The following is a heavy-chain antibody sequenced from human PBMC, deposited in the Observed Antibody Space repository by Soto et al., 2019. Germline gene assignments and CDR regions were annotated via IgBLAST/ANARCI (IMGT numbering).Heavy chain of an antibody. CDR1: GFTFSSYS. V-gene: IGHV3-21*01. CDR2: ISSSSSYI. J-gene: IGHJ4*02. CDR3: ARVGSGGYFDY. D-gene: IGHD3-16*01. Sequence: GGSLRLSCAASGFTFSSYSMNWVRQAPGKGLEWVSSISSSSSYIYYADSVKGRFTISRDNAKNSLFLQMNSLRAEDTAVYYCARVGSGGYFDYWGQGTLVTVSS.